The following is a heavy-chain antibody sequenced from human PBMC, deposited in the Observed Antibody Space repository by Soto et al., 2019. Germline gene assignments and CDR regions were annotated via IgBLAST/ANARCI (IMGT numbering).Heavy chain of an antibody. D-gene: IGHD4-17*01. Sequence: QIQLQESGPGLVKPSQTLSLTCTVSGGSISSGGYYWNWIRQHPGKGLEWIGYISYSGRTFYNPSVKSRVNISVDTSKKQFSLKLSSVTAADTAVYYCAREEGAVTTGGYYYYYGIDVWGQGTTVTVSS. J-gene: IGHJ6*02. CDR3: AREEGAVTTGGYYYYYGIDV. CDR2: ISYSGRT. V-gene: IGHV4-31*03. CDR1: GGSISSGGYY.